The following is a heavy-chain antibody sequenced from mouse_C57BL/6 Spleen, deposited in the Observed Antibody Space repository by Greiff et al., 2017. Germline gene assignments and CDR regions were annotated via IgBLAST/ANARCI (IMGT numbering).Heavy chain of an antibody. D-gene: IGHD4-1*01. J-gene: IGHJ4*01. V-gene: IGHV5-4*01. CDR2: ISDGGSYS. Sequence: EVQRVESGGGLVKPGGSLKLSCVASGFTFSSYAMSWVRQTPEKRLEWVATISDGGSYSYYPDNVKGRFTISRDNAKNNLYLQMSHLKSEDTAMYYCARDRDWDVDYAMDYWGQGTSVTVSS. CDR3: ARDRDWDVDYAMDY. CDR1: GFTFSSYA.